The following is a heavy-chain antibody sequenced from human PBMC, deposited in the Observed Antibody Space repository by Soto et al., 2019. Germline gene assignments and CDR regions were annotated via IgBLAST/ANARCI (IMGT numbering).Heavy chain of an antibody. CDR1: GFTFSSYG. V-gene: IGHV3-30*18. D-gene: IGHD5-18*01. CDR2: ISYDGSNK. Sequence: QVQPVESGGGVVQPGRSLRLSCAASGFTFSSYGMHWVRQAPGKGLEWVAVISYDGSNKYYADSVKGRFTISRDNSKNTLYLQMNSLRAEDTAVYYCAKGSTAMTYFDYWGQGTLVTVSS. CDR3: AKGSTAMTYFDY. J-gene: IGHJ4*02.